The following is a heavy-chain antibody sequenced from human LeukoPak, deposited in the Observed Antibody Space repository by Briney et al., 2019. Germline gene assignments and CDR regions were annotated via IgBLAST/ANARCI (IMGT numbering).Heavy chain of an antibody. V-gene: IGHV3-30*04. CDR3: ETYSSSYSFDY. J-gene: IGHJ4*02. CDR1: GFTFSSYA. Sequence: GGSLRLSCAASGFTFSSYAMHWVRQAPGKGLEWVAVISYDGSNKYYADSVKGRFTISRDNSKNTLYLQMNSLRAEDTAVYYCETYSSSYSFDYGGQGTLVTVSS. D-gene: IGHD6-6*01. CDR2: ISYDGSNK.